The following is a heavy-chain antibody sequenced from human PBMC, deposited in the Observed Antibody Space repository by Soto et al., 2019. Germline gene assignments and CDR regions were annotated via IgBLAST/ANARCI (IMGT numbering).Heavy chain of an antibody. Sequence: SETLSLTCAVYGGSFSGYHWSWIRQPPGKGLEWIGEINHSGRTNYNPSLKSRVTISLDTSKNQFSLKLSSVTAADTAVYYCARGTSYDYIWGTKTSYFHYWGQGTLVTVSS. CDR2: INHSGRT. CDR1: GGSFSGYH. D-gene: IGHD3-16*01. J-gene: IGHJ4*02. CDR3: ARGTSYDYIWGTKTSYFHY. V-gene: IGHV4-34*01.